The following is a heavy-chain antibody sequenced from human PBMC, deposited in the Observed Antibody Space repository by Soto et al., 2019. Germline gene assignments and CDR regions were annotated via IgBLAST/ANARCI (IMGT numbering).Heavy chain of an antibody. J-gene: IGHJ4*02. Sequence: PGGALRLSCAASGFTFSDYYMSWIRQAPGKGLEWVSYISTSGSTINYADSVKGRFTISRDNAKNSLYLQMNSLRAEDTAVYYGARVSPPPDYWGQGTLVTVSS. V-gene: IGHV3-11*01. CDR1: GFTFSDYY. CDR3: ARVSPPPDY. CDR2: ISTSGSTI.